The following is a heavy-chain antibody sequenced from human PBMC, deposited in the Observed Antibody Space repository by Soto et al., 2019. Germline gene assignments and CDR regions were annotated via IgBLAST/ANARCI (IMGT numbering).Heavy chain of an antibody. J-gene: IGHJ3*02. CDR2: INPNSGGT. CDR1: GYTFTGYY. D-gene: IGHD2-2*01. Sequence: ASVKVSCKASGYTFTGYYRHWVRQAPGQGLEWMGWINPNSGGTNYAQKFQGWVTMTRDTSISTAYMELSRLRSDDTAVYYCARAQYCSSTSCSDDAFDIWGQGTMVTVSS. V-gene: IGHV1-2*04. CDR3: ARAQYCSSTSCSDDAFDI.